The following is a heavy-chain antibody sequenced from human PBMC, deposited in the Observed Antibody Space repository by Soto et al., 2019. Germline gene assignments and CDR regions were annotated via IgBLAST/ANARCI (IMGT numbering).Heavy chain of an antibody. Sequence: GGSLRLCCAASGFTFSSYAMHWVRQAPGKGLEWVAVISYDGSNKYYADSVKGRFTISRDNSKNTLYLQMNSLRAEDTAVYYCARADEGAVAGPWGMDVWGQGTTVTVSS. J-gene: IGHJ6*02. CDR3: ARADEGAVAGPWGMDV. V-gene: IGHV3-30-3*01. D-gene: IGHD6-19*01. CDR2: ISYDGSNK. CDR1: GFTFSSYA.